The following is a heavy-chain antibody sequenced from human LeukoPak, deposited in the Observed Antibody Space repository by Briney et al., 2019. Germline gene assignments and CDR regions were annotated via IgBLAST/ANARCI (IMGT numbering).Heavy chain of an antibody. V-gene: IGHV3-33*01. CDR3: ARVSEDYSSGWYEEYFQY. Sequence: QSGGSLGLSCAASGFTFSRYGMHWVRQAPGKGLEWVAVIWYDGSKKNYADSVKGRFTISRDNSKNTLNLQMTSLRAEDTAVYYCARVSEDYSSGWYEEYFQYWGQGTVVIVSS. CDR1: GFTFSRYG. D-gene: IGHD6-19*01. CDR2: IWYDGSKK. J-gene: IGHJ1*01.